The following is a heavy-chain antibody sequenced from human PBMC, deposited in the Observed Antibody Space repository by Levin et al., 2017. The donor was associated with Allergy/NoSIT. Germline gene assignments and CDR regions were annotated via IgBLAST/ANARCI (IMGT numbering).Heavy chain of an antibody. Sequence: PGGSLRLSCAASGFTFSSYGMHWVRQAPGKGLEWVAVISYDGSNKYYADSVKGRFTISRDNSKNTLYLQMNSLRAEDTAVYYCAKGRGDYAYYYYGMDVWGQGTTVTVSS. V-gene: IGHV3-30*18. CDR3: AKGRGDYAYYYYGMDV. CDR2: ISYDGSNK. J-gene: IGHJ6*02. D-gene: IGHD4-17*01. CDR1: GFTFSSYG.